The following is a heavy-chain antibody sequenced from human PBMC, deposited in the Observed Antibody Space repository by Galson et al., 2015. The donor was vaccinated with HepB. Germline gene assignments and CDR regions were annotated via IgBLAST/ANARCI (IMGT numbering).Heavy chain of an antibody. CDR1: GYTFTSYY. D-gene: IGHD3-10*01. V-gene: IGHV1-46*04. CDR2: INPSGGST. CDR3: ARDSQPPALWFGGILDY. Sequence: SVKVSCKASGYTFTSYYMHWVRQAPGQGLEWMGIINPSGGSTSYAQKLQGRVTITRDTSASTAYMELSSLRSEDTAVYYCARDSQPPALWFGGILDYRGQGTLVTVSS. J-gene: IGHJ4*02.